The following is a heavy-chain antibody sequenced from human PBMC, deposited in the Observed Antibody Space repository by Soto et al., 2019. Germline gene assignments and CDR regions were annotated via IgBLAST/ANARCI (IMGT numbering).Heavy chain of an antibody. V-gene: IGHV4-31*03. Sequence: TLSLTCTVSGGSISSGGYYWGWMRQHAGKGLEWIGYIYHSGSTYYNPSLKSRVTISVDTSKNQFSLKLSSVTAADTAVYYCARVNYYDSSGYYYKIGAFDIWGQGTMVTVSS. CDR3: ARVNYYDSSGYYYKIGAFDI. D-gene: IGHD3-22*01. J-gene: IGHJ3*02. CDR1: GGSISSGGYY. CDR2: IYHSGST.